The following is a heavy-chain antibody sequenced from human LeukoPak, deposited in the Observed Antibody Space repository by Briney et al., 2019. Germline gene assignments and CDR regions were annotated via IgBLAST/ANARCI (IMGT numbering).Heavy chain of an antibody. Sequence: SENLSLNCAVYGGSFSGYYWSWIRQPPGKGLEWIGEINHSGSTNYNPSLKSRVTISVDTSKNQFSLKLSSVTAADTAVYYCARHNTFDIWGQGTMVTVSS. CDR1: GGSFSGYY. CDR2: INHSGST. V-gene: IGHV4-34*01. CDR3: ARHNTFDI. J-gene: IGHJ3*02.